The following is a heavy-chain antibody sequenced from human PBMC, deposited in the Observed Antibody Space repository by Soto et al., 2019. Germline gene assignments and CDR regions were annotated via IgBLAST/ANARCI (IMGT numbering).Heavy chain of an antibody. CDR1: GFTFTNYA. CDR2: ISGRGSDT. CDR3: AKDLEVQGY. V-gene: IGHV3-23*01. Sequence: GGSLRLSCAASGFTFTNYAMSWVRQAPGKGLEWVSTISGRGSDTYYPDSVKGRFTISRDNSKNTLYLQMNSLRAEDTAIYYCAKDLEVQGYWGQGTLVTVS. J-gene: IGHJ4*02.